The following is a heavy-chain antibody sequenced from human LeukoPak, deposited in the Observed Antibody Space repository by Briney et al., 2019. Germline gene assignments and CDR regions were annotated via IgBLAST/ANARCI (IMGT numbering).Heavy chain of an antibody. CDR3: VKEGVEYSYSYGDY. J-gene: IGHJ4*02. V-gene: IGHV3-30*18. Sequence: GKSLRLSCAASGVSFNNYAMYWVRQAPGKGLEWVALISYDGGDKYYAESMKGQITISRDNAENTLYLQMNNLRPDDTAFYFCVKEGVEYSYSYGDYWGQGTLVTVSS. CDR1: GVSFNNYA. CDR2: ISYDGGDK. D-gene: IGHD3-16*01.